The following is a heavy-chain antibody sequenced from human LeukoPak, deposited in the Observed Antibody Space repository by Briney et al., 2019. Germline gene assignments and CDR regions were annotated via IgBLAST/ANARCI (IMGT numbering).Heavy chain of an antibody. D-gene: IGHD3-10*01. V-gene: IGHV3-7*03. CDR3: AKGGGYGSGSWYFDY. CDR1: GFTFSSYW. J-gene: IGHJ4*02. Sequence: GGSLRLSCAASGFTFSSYWMSWVRQAPGKGLEWVANIKQDGSEKYYVDSVKGRFTISRDNAKNSLYLQMNSLRAEDTALYYCAKGGGYGSGSWYFDYWGQGTLVTVTS. CDR2: IKQDGSEK.